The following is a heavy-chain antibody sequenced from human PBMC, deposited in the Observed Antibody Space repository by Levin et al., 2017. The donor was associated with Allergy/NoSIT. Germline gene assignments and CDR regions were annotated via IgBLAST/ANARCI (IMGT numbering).Heavy chain of an antibody. Sequence: GESLKISCQASGYTFTSYGISWVRQAPGQGLEWMGWISAYNGNTNYAQKLQGRVTMTTDTSTSTAYMELRSLRSDDTAVYYCARDPGVSSGSSFDYWGQGTLVTVSS. CDR2: ISAYNGNT. J-gene: IGHJ4*02. CDR3: ARDPGVSSGSSFDY. D-gene: IGHD3-10*01. V-gene: IGHV1-18*01. CDR1: GYTFTSYG.